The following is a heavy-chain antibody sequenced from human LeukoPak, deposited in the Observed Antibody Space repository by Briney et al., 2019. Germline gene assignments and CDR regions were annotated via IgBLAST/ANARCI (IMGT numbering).Heavy chain of an antibody. CDR3: AKDRCITMIGCYYFDY. J-gene: IGHJ4*02. Sequence: GGSLRLSCAASGFTFSSYGMSWVRQAPGKGLEWVSAISGSGGSTYYADSVKGRFTISRDNSKNTLYLQMNSLRAEDTAVYYCAKDRCITMIGCYYFDYWGQGTLVTVSS. D-gene: IGHD3-22*01. CDR1: GFTFSSYG. V-gene: IGHV3-23*01. CDR2: ISGSGGST.